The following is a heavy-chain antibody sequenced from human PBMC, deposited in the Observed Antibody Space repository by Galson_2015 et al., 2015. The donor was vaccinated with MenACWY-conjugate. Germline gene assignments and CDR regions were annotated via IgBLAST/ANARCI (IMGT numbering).Heavy chain of an antibody. Sequence: YYSGSTYYHPSLKSRVTISVDTSKNQFSLKLSSVTAADTAVYYCARDQFENQLLSPYYYYYGMDVWGQGTTVTVSS. V-gene: IGHV4-39*07. D-gene: IGHD2-2*01. CDR3: ARDQFENQLLSPYYYYYGMDV. J-gene: IGHJ6*02. CDR2: YYSGST.